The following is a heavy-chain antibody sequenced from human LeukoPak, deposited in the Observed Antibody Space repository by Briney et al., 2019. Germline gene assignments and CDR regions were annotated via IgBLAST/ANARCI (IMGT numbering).Heavy chain of an antibody. CDR2: IYSGGST. D-gene: IGHD3-22*01. V-gene: IGHV3-66*01. J-gene: IGHJ4*02. CDR1: GFTVSSNY. Sequence: GGSLRLSCAASGFTVSSNYMSWVRQAPGKGLEWVSVIYSGGSTYYADSVKGRFTISRDNSENTPFVQMSSLRAEDTAVYYCARGEYYSDTSSYFDYWGQGTLVTVSS. CDR3: ARGEYYSDTSSYFDY.